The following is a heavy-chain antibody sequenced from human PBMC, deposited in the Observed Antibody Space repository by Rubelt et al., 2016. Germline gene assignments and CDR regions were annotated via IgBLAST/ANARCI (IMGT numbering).Heavy chain of an antibody. Sequence: QVQLQESGPGLVKPSETLSLTCTVSGGSISSYYWSWIRQPPGKGLEWIGSIYYSGSTYYNPSLKSRVTISVDTSKNQFSLKLSSVTAADTAVYYCARGSGWPLYFDYWGQGTLVTVSS. CDR2: IYYSGST. CDR3: ARGSGWPLYFDY. V-gene: IGHV4-59*01. D-gene: IGHD5-18*01. CDR1: GGSISSYY. J-gene: IGHJ4*02.